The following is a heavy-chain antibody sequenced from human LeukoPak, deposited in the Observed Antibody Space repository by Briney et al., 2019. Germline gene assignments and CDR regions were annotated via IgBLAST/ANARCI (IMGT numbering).Heavy chain of an antibody. J-gene: IGHJ3*02. D-gene: IGHD3-22*01. CDR2: INPSGGST. CDR3: ARDATMIVVVQSGAFDI. CDR1: GYTFTSYY. V-gene: IGHV1-46*01. Sequence: ASVKVSCKASGYTFTSYYMHWVRRAPGQGLEWMGIINPSGGSTSYAQKFQGRVTMTRDMSTSTVYMELSSLRSEDTAVYYCARDATMIVVVQSGAFDIWGQGTMVTVSS.